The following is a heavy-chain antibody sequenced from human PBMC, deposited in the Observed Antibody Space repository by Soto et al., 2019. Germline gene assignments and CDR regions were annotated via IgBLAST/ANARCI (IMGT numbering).Heavy chain of an antibody. V-gene: IGHV3-33*01. CDR2: IWYDGSNK. CDR1: GFTFSSYG. J-gene: IGHJ6*02. Sequence: GGSLRLSCAASGFTFSSYGMHWVRQAPGKGLEWVAVIWYDGSNKYYADSVKGRFTISRDNSKNTLYLQMNSLRAEDTAVYYCARDGNSYGYDYYYGMDVWGQGTTVTVSS. D-gene: IGHD5-18*01. CDR3: ARDGNSYGYDYYYGMDV.